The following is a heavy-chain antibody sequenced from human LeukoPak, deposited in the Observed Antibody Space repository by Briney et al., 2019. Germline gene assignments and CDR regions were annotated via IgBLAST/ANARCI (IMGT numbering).Heavy chain of an antibody. CDR3: ARDFVAAAGTEGFDY. CDR1: GFTFSSYS. Sequence: GGSLRLSCAASGFTFSSYSMNWVRQAPGMGLEWVSSISSSSSYIYYADSVKGRFTISRDNANNSLYLQMNSLRAEDTAAYYCARDFVAAAGTEGFDYWGQGTLVTVSS. J-gene: IGHJ4*02. V-gene: IGHV3-21*01. D-gene: IGHD6-13*01. CDR2: ISSSSSYI.